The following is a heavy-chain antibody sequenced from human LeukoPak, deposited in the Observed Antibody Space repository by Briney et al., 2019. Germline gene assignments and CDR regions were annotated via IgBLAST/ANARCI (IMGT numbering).Heavy chain of an antibody. Sequence: GESLKISCKGSEYTFANFWIGWVRQMPGKGLEWMGIIYPGDSDTTYSPSFQGQVTISADKSISTAYLQWSSLKASDTATYYCARRLDNRNDARYDAFDIWGQGTMVTVSS. CDR3: ARRLDNRNDARYDAFDI. V-gene: IGHV5-51*01. D-gene: IGHD1-20*01. CDR1: EYTFANFW. J-gene: IGHJ3*02. CDR2: IYPGDSDT.